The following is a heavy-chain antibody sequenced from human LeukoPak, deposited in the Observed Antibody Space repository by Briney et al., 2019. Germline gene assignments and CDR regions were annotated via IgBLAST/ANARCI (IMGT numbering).Heavy chain of an antibody. J-gene: IGHJ3*02. CDR3: ARGGCGDCGGDCYDWYDM. CDR2: IYHSGTT. D-gene: IGHD2-21*02. CDR1: GGSISSGGYS. V-gene: IGHV4-30-2*01. Sequence: SQTLSPTCAVSGGSISSGGYSWSWIRLPPGKGLEWIGYIYHSGTTYYNPSLKSRVTISVDLSKNQFSLKLGSVTAADTAVYYCARGGCGDCGGDCYDWYDMWGQGTMVTVSS.